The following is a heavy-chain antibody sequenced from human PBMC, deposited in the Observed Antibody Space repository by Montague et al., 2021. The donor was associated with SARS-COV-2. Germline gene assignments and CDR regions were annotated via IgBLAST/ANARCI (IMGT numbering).Heavy chain of an antibody. Sequence: SETLSLTCAVYGGSFSGYYWCWIRQPPAKGLELIGEISQSGRTNNNPSLKSRVLISVDTSKNQFSLKLSSVTAADTAVYYCARRGSSVGGVTVSAELDYWGQGILVIVSS. CDR1: GGSFSGYY. CDR3: ARRGSSVGGVTVSAELDY. D-gene: IGHD3-16*01. J-gene: IGHJ4*02. CDR2: ISQSGRT. V-gene: IGHV4-34*01.